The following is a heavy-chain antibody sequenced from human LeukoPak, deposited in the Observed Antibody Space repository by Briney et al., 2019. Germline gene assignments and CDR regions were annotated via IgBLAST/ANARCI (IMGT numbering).Heavy chain of an antibody. D-gene: IGHD3-10*01. J-gene: IGHJ5*02. CDR1: GGTFSSYA. CDR2: IIPIFGTA. CDR3: VRLWFGGVENWFDP. Sequence: ASVKVSCKASGGTFSSYAISWVRQAPGQGLEWMGGIIPIFGTANYAQKFQGRVTITADESTSTAYMELSSLRSEDTAVYCCVRLWFGGVENWFDPWGQGTLVTVSS. V-gene: IGHV1-69*13.